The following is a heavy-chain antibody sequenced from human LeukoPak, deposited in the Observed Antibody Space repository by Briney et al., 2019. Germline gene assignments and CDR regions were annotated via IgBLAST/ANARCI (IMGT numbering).Heavy chain of an antibody. CDR3: AADNYYDSTRAY. J-gene: IGHJ4*02. CDR2: IVDGSGNT. Sequence: SVKVSCKASGFTFTSSAVQWVRQARGQRLEWIGWIVDGSGNTNYAQKFQERVTITRDMSTSTAYMELSSLRSEDTAVYYCAADNYYDSTRAYWGQGTLVTVSS. D-gene: IGHD3-22*01. CDR1: GFTFTSSA. V-gene: IGHV1-58*01.